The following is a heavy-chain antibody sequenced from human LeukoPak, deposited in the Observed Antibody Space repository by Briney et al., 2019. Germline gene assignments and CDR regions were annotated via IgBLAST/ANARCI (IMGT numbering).Heavy chain of an antibody. D-gene: IGHD3-10*01. Sequence: QPGGSLRLSCAASGFTFSSYAMSWVRQAPGKGLEWVSAISGRGGSTYYADSVKGRFTISRDNSKNTLYLQMNSLRAEDTAVYYCAKSQQVRPYYNYGMDVWGKGTTVTVSS. CDR1: GFTFSSYA. V-gene: IGHV3-23*01. CDR2: ISGRGGST. J-gene: IGHJ6*04. CDR3: AKSQQVRPYYNYGMDV.